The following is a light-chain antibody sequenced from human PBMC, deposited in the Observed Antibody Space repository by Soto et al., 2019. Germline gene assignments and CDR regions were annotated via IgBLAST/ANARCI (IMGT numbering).Light chain of an antibody. V-gene: IGKV1-27*01. J-gene: IGKJ4*02. CDR1: QGIAPY. CDR2: ATS. CDR3: QKYNSAPLT. Sequence: GDTVTITCRASQGIAPYLAWFQQKPGKVPKLLIYATSTLQSGVPSRFSGSASGTDFTLTINILQPEDVGTYYCQKYNSAPLTFGGGTKVEIK.